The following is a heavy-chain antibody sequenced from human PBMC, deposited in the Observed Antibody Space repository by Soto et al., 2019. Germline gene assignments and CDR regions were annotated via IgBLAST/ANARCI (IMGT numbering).Heavy chain of an antibody. CDR2: IYYTGDT. CDR3: ARQATTSWSY. V-gene: IGHV4-39*01. Sequence: SETLSLTCTVSGISINIDDYYWGWIRQSPGKGLEWIGSIYYTGDTYYSPSFKSRVTISLDASMNQFSLRLTSVTVADTAIYYCARQATTSWSYWGQGSLVTVSS. J-gene: IGHJ4*01. CDR1: GISINIDDYY. D-gene: IGHD2-2*01.